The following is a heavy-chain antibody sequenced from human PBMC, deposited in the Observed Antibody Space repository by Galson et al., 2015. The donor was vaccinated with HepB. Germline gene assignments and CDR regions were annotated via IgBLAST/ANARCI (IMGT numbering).Heavy chain of an antibody. J-gene: IGHJ4*02. CDR2: ISGSGGST. CDR3: AKDLRIAVAGPDY. V-gene: IGHV3-23*01. Sequence: SLRLSCAASGFTFSSYAMSWVRQAPGKGPEWVSAISGSGGSTYYADSVKGRFTISRDNSKNTLYLQMNSLRAEDTAVYYCAKDLRIAVAGPDYWGQGTLVTVSS. CDR1: GFTFSSYA. D-gene: IGHD6-19*01.